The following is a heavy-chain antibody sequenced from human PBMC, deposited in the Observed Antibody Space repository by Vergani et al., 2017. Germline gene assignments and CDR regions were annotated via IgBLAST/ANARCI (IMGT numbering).Heavy chain of an antibody. CDR3: AKVCGSTSCPYGGGAFDV. D-gene: IGHD2-2*01. J-gene: IGHJ3*01. CDR1: GFTFNSYA. V-gene: IGHV3-23*01. CDR2: INNNGGST. Sequence: QLLESGGGLIQPGGSLRLSCAASGFTFNSYAMTWVRQAPGKGLEWVSGINNNGGSTYYADSVKGRFTISRDNSKNTLYLQMTDLGADDTATYYCAKVCGSTSCPYGGGAFDVWGHGTMVTVSS.